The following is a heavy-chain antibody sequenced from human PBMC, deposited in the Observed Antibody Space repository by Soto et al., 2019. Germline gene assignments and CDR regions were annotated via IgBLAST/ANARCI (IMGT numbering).Heavy chain of an antibody. J-gene: IGHJ6*02. CDR1: GGSFSGYY. CDR2: INHSGST. V-gene: IGHV4-34*01. Sequence: QVQLQQWGAGLLKPSETLSLTCAVYGGSFSGYYWSWIRQPPGKGLEWIGEINHSGSTNYNPSLKSRVTISVDTSTIQFSLKLCSVTAADTSVYYCARVTGRYYYAMDVWGQGTTVTVSS. CDR3: ARVTGRYYYAMDV.